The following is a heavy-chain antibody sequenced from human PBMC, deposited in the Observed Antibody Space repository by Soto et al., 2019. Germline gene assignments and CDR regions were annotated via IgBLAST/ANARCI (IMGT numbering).Heavy chain of an antibody. V-gene: IGHV4-39*01. CDR2: IYYSGST. CDR3: ARPEPYDYIWGSYRFDY. CDR1: GGSISSSSYY. J-gene: IGHJ4*02. D-gene: IGHD3-16*02. Sequence: QLQLQESGPGLVKPSETLSLTCTVSGGSISSSSYYWGWIRQPPGKGLEWIGSIYYSGSTYYNPSLKSRVTISVDTSNNQFSLKLSSVTAADTAVYYCARPEPYDYIWGSYRFDYWGQGTLVTVSS.